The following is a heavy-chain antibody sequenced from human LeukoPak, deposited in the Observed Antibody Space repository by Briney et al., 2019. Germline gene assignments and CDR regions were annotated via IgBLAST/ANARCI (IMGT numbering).Heavy chain of an antibody. CDR2: INPKSGGT. D-gene: IGHD6-19*01. J-gene: IGHJ4*02. Sequence: GASVKVSCKASGYTFTGYYIHWVRQAPGQGLEWMGRINPKSGGTNYAQKLQGRVTMTRDTSISTAYMELSRLRSDDTAVYYCALIVVAGTRFDYWGQGTLVTVSS. V-gene: IGHV1-2*06. CDR1: GYTFTGYY. CDR3: ALIVVAGTRFDY.